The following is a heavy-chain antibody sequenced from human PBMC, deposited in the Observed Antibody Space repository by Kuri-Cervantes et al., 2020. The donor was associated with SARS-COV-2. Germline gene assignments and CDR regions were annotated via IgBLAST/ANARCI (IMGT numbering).Heavy chain of an antibody. V-gene: IGHV3-48*01. CDR1: GFTFSSYW. D-gene: IGHD1-26*01. Sequence: GESLKISCAASGFTFSSYWMHWVRQAPGKGLEWVSYISGSGLSIYYADSLKGRFTISRDNAKNSLYLQMNSLTAEDTAVYYCARGGRYYFDYWGQGSLVTVSS. CDR2: ISGSGLSI. CDR3: ARGGRYYFDY. J-gene: IGHJ4*02.